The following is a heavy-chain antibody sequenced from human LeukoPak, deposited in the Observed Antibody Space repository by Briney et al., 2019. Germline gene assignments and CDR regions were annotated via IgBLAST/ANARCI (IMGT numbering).Heavy chain of an antibody. D-gene: IGHD5-24*01. CDR1: GGSISDSTFY. CDR3: ARQWQQLVSFDS. V-gene: IGHV4-39*01. Sequence: PSETLSLTCTVSGGSISDSTFYCAWIRQTPGKVLERIGNVYFDGHRSRNPAHQSRVSMSVVASKIQFSLNLNSVTAADTAVYYCARQWQQLVSFDSWGQGILVTVSS. CDR2: VYFDGHR. J-gene: IGHJ4*02.